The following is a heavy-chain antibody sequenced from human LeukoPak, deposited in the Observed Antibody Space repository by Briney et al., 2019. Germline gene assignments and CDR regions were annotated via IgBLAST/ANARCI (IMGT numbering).Heavy chain of an antibody. CDR3: AKDMIDRLSGSYPANFDY. CDR1: AFTCYDYA. Sequence: PGVSLTLYCSASAFTCYDYAMHWVPQAQGLGLEWVIGISWNSGSIGYGDSVKDRFTMSRDNAKISMYLQMNSLRAEDTTLCYCAKDMIDRLSGSYPANFDYWGQGTLVTVSS. CDR2: ISWNSGSI. D-gene: IGHD1-26*01. J-gene: IGHJ4*02. V-gene: IGHV3-9*01.